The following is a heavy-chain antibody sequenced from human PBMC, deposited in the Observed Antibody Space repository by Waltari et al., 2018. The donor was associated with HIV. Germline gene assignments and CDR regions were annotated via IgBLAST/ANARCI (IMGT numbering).Heavy chain of an antibody. Sequence: QLQLQESGPGLVKPSETLSVTCTVSGGSVTSGTYYLGWVRQPPGQGLEWIGSIHYSGATEAHPSVKSRVTMAVDTAKTQFALRLNSVTAADTSLYYCARLDMVKTLIDYWGQGTLVTVSS. D-gene: IGHD2-8*01. CDR2: IHYSGAT. V-gene: IGHV4-39*01. J-gene: IGHJ4*02. CDR3: ARLDMVKTLIDY. CDR1: GGSVTSGTYY.